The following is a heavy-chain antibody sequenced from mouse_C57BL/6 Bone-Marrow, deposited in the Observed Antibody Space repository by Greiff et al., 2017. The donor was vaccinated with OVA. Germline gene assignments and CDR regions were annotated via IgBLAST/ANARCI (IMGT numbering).Heavy chain of an antibody. CDR3: ARDGTFYAMDY. CDR1: GYSITSGYY. J-gene: IGHJ4*01. Sequence: EVKLQESGPGLVKPSQSLSLTCSVTGYSITSGYYWNWIRQFPGNKLEWMGYISYDGSNNYNPSLKNRISITRDTSKSQFFLKLNSVTTEDTATYYCARDGTFYAMDYWGQGTSVTVSS. V-gene: IGHV3-6*01. D-gene: IGHD1-1*02. CDR2: ISYDGSN.